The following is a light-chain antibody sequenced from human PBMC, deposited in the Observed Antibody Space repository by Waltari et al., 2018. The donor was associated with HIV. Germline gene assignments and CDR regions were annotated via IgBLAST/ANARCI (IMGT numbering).Light chain of an antibody. Sequence: SFLTHPPSASGTPGQCVPFACYRRRSKVGGNVVYWYPRPPGTARKLIIYRIDRRNSGVPDRFPCSRSGSSAALVISGLRSEYEADYYYASGDDSVFGPVFGGGTKVTVL. CDR1: RSKVGGNV. CDR3: ASGDDSVFGPV. CDR2: RID. J-gene: IGLJ2*01. V-gene: IGLV1-47*01.